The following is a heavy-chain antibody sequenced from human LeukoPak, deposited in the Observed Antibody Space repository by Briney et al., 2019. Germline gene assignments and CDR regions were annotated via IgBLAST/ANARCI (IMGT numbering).Heavy chain of an antibody. CDR3: IRESQSALWD. J-gene: IGHJ4*02. D-gene: IGHD3-10*01. Sequence: GGSLRLSCAASGFTFTTYWMHWVRQAPGKGLVWVSRINRDGSGTGFADSLNGRFTISRDNAKNILYLQMNSLRDEDTAGYYCIRESQSALWDWGQGTLVTVSS. V-gene: IGHV3-74*01. CDR2: INRDGSGT. CDR1: GFTFTTYW.